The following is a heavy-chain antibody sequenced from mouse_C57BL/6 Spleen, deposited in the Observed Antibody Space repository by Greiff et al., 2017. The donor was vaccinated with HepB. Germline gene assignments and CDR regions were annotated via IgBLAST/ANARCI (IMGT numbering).Heavy chain of an antibody. V-gene: IGHV1-52*01. D-gene: IGHD2-1*01. Sequence: VQLQQSGAELVRPGSSVKLSCKASGYTFTSYWMHRVKQRPIQGLEWIGNIDPSDSETHYNQKFKDKATLTVDKSSSTAYMQISSLTSEDSAVYYCARRDGYYGNSWYFDVWGTGTTVTVSA. CDR1: GYTFTSYW. CDR3: ARRDGYYGNSWYFDV. J-gene: IGHJ1*03. CDR2: IDPSDSET.